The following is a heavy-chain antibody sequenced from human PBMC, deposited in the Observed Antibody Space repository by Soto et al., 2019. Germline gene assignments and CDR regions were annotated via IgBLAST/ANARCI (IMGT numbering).Heavy chain of an antibody. CDR1: GGTFSSYA. CDR2: IIPILGTA. V-gene: IGHV1-69*01. Sequence: QVQLVQSGAEVKKPGSSVKVSCKASGGTFSSYAISWVRQAPGQGLEWMGGIIPILGTANYAQKFQGRVTITAADSTSTAYINLSSLRSEDTAVYYCAGGGGYDFWSGYYPVAYYGMDVWGQGTTVTVSS. CDR3: AGGGGYDFWSGYYPVAYYGMDV. J-gene: IGHJ6*02. D-gene: IGHD3-3*01.